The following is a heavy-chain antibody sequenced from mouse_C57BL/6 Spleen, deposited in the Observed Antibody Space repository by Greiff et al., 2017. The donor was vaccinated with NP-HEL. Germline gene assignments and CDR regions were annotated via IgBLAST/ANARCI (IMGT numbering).Heavy chain of an antibody. J-gene: IGHJ3*01. Sequence: EVQLQQSGPELVKPGASVKISCKASGYTFTDYYMNWVKQSHGKSLEWIGDINPNNGGTSYNQKFKGKATLTVDKSSSTAYMELRSLTSEDSAVYYCARGGLRRPSFAYWGQGTLVTVSA. CDR2: INPNNGGT. CDR3: ARGGLRRPSFAY. CDR1: GYTFTDYY. D-gene: IGHD2-4*01. V-gene: IGHV1-26*01.